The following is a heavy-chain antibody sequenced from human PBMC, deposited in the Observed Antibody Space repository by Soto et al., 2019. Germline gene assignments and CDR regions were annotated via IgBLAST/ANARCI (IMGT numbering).Heavy chain of an antibody. D-gene: IGHD6-13*01. Sequence: GESLKISCKGPGYSFTSYWIGWVRQMPGKGLEWMGIIYPGDSDTRYSPSFQGQVTISADKSISTAYLQWSSLKASDTAMYYCASRAYSSSWYDFNAFDIWGQGTMVTVSS. V-gene: IGHV5-51*01. CDR2: IYPGDSDT. CDR1: GYSFTSYW. CDR3: ASRAYSSSWYDFNAFDI. J-gene: IGHJ3*02.